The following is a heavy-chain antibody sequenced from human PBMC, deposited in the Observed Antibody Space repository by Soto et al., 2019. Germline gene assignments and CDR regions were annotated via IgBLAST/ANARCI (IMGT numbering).Heavy chain of an antibody. Sequence: ASVKVSCKASGCTFSSYAISWVRQAPGQGLEWMGGIIPIFGTANYAQKFQGRVTITADESTSTAYMELSSLRSEDTAVYYCARVKVRGVIISRVNQYGMEVWGQGTMVNVS. CDR1: GCTFSSYA. CDR2: IIPIFGTA. CDR3: ARVKVRGVIISRVNQYGMEV. D-gene: IGHD3-10*01. V-gene: IGHV1-69*13. J-gene: IGHJ6*01.